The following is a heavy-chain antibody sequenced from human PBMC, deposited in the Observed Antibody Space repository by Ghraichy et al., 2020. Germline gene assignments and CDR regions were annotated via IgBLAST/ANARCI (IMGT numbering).Heavy chain of an antibody. V-gene: IGHV4-39*01. Sequence: SETLSLTCTVSGGSISSSSYYWGWIRQPPGKGLEWIGSIYYSGSTYYNPSPKSRVTISVDTSKNQFSLKLSSVTAADTAVYYCAISPDSSGWYKRANWFDPWGQGTLVTVSS. CDR3: AISPDSSGWYKRANWFDP. J-gene: IGHJ5*02. D-gene: IGHD6-19*01. CDR2: IYYSGST. CDR1: GGSISSSSYY.